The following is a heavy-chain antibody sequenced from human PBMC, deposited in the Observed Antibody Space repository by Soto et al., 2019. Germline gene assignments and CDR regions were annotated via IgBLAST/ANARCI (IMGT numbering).Heavy chain of an antibody. Sequence: QVQLVESGGGVVQPGRSLRLSCAASGFTFSSYAMHWVRQAPGKGLEWVAVISYDGSNKYYADSVKGRFTISRDNSKNTLYLQMNSLRAEDTAVYYCARDQSIYYCYGMDVWGQGTTVTVSS. CDR2: ISYDGSNK. CDR1: GFTFSSYA. D-gene: IGHD6-6*01. CDR3: ARDQSIYYCYGMDV. V-gene: IGHV3-30-3*01. J-gene: IGHJ6*02.